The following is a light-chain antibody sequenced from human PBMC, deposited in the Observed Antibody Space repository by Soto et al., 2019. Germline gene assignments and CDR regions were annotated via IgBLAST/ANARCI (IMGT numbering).Light chain of an antibody. CDR2: DAS. CDR1: QSVSSY. J-gene: IGKJ1*01. Sequence: EIVLTQSPATLSLSPGERATLSCRASQSVSSYFAWYQQKPGQAPRLLIYDASKRATGIPARFSGSGSGTDFALTISGLEPEDFAVYFCQQRSNWLRTFGQGTKVEVK. CDR3: QQRSNWLRT. V-gene: IGKV3-11*01.